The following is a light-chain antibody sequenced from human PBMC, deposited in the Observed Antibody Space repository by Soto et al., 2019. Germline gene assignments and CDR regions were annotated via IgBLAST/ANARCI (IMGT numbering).Light chain of an antibody. CDR1: SSDVCGYNY. J-gene: IGLJ1*01. CDR2: DVS. Sequence: QSALTQPASVSGSPGQSITISCTGNSSDVCGYNYVSWYQQHPGKAPKLMIYDVSNRPSGVSNRFSGSKSGNTASLTISGLQADDEADYYCNSFRSSNPPYYVFGTGTKVTVL. CDR3: NSFRSSNPPYYV. V-gene: IGLV2-14*01.